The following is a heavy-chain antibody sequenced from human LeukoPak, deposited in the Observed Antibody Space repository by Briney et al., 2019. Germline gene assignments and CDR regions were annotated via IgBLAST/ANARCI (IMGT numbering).Heavy chain of an antibody. D-gene: IGHD3-3*01. CDR2: INHSGST. CDR1: GFTFSSYS. J-gene: IGHJ5*02. V-gene: IGHV4-34*01. CDR3: ARGLRFLEWLNWFDP. Sequence: GSLRLSCAASGFTFSSYSMNWVRQPPGKGLEWIGEINHSGSTNYNPSLKSRVTISVDTSKNQFSLKLSSVTAADTAVYYCARGLRFLEWLNWFDPWGQGTLVTVSS.